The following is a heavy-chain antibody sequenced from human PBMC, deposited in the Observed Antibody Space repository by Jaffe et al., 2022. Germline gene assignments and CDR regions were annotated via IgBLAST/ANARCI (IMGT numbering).Heavy chain of an antibody. CDR3: ARRRAFRHYFDQ. J-gene: IGHJ4*02. V-gene: IGHV4-39*01. Sequence: QPQLQESGPGLVKPSETLSLSCSVSGDSTSSERHYWAWIRQAPGKGLEWIGSVFYTGSAHYNPSLESRVTISVDTSKNQFSVRLRSVTAADTAVYYCARRRAFRHYFDQWGQGILVTVSS. CDR2: VFYTGSA. CDR1: GDSTSSERHY.